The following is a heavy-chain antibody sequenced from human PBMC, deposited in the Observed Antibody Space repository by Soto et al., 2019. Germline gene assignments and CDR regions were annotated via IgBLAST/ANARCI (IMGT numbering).Heavy chain of an antibody. CDR2: IFHNGDI. J-gene: IGHJ5*02. CDR1: GGSIIGYY. Sequence: PSETLSLTCTVSGGSIIGYYWNWIRQPPGKGLEWIGYIFHNGDINYNPSLKSRVTISVDTSKNQFSLNLSSVTAADTAVYYCARDPCGHPPLYRFDPWGQGTLVTVSS. V-gene: IGHV4-59*01. CDR3: ARDPCGHPPLYRFDP. D-gene: IGHD2-21*01.